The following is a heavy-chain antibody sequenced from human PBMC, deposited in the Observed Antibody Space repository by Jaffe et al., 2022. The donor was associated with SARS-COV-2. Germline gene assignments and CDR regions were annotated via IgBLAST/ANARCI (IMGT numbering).Heavy chain of an antibody. CDR1: GGSISSSSYY. CDR2: IYYSGST. Sequence: QLQLQESGPGLVKPSETLSLTCTVSGGSISSSSYYWGWIRQPPGKGLEWIGSIYYSGSTYYNPSLKSRVTISVDTSKNQFSLKLSSVTAADTAVYYCASDPPWGDYVWGSYLPGSTRGPMDVWGQGTTVTVSS. V-gene: IGHV4-39*01. J-gene: IGHJ6*02. CDR3: ASDPPWGDYVWGSYLPGSTRGPMDV. D-gene: IGHD3-16*02.